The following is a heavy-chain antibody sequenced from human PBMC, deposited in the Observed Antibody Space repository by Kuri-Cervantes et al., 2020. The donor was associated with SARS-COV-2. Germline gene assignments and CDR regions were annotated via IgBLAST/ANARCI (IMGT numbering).Heavy chain of an antibody. CDR3: ARVRGVGY. CDR1: GFTFSSYG. J-gene: IGHJ4*02. CDR2: ISSSSSYI. Sequence: GESLKISCAASGFTFSSYGMNWVRQAPGKGLEWVSSISSSSSYIYYADSVKGRFTISRDYAKNSLYLQMNSLRAEDTAVYYCARVRGVGYWGQGTLVTVSS. D-gene: IGHD3-10*01. V-gene: IGHV3-21*01.